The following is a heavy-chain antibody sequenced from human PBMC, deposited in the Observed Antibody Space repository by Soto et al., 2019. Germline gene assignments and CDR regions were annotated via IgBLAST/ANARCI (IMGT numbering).Heavy chain of an antibody. J-gene: IGHJ4*02. D-gene: IGHD3-22*01. CDR1: GFTFPSSA. CDR2: IVVGSGNT. V-gene: IGHV1-58*01. CDR3: AAVPNIYDTSRTYFDY. Sequence: QMQLVQSGPEVKKPGTSVKVSCKASGFTFPSSAVQGVRQARGQRLEWIARIVVGSGNTNYAQTFQERLTISRDMDTNTAYTELSSPSSEDTAVYYCAAVPNIYDTSRTYFDYRGQGNLVSLSP.